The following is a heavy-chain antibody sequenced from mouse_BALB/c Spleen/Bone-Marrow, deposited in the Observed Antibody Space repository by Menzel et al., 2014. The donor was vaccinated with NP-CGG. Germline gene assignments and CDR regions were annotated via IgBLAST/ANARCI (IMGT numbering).Heavy chain of an antibody. Sequence: VQLVESGAELVRPGTSVKVSCKASVYAFTNYLIEWVKQRPGQGLEWIGVINPGSGGTNYNEKFKGKATLTADKSSSTAYMQLSSLTSDDSAVYFCARGITTGYFDYWGQGTTLTVSS. CDR2: INPGSGGT. V-gene: IGHV1-54*01. D-gene: IGHD1-1*01. CDR3: ARGITTGYFDY. J-gene: IGHJ2*01. CDR1: VYAFTNYL.